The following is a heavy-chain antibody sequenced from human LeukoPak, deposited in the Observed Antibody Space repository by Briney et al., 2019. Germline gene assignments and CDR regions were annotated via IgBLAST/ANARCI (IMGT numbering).Heavy chain of an antibody. CDR2: INLRGRP. J-gene: IGHJ4*02. V-gene: IGHV4-30-4*01. CDR3: ARGGHFSDSGSLLGIVDH. D-gene: IGHD3-10*01. Sequence: PSQTLSLTCTVSGGSISSGDYYWSWIRQPPGKGLEWIGYINLRGRPYYNPSLKSRLTIPVDRSQNQFSLTLSSITAADTAVYYCARGGHFSDSGSLLGIVDHWGQGILVTVSS. CDR1: GGSISSGDYY.